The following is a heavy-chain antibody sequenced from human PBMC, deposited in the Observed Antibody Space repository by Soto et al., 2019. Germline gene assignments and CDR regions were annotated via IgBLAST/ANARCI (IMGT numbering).Heavy chain of an antibody. Sequence: SETLSLTCAVYGGSFSGYYWSWIRQPPGKGLEWIGEINHSGSTNCNPSLKSRVTISVDTSKNQFSLKLSSVTAADTAVYYCARLPFSSYYGMDVWGQGTTVTVSS. D-gene: IGHD2-2*01. CDR3: ARLPFSSYYGMDV. CDR2: INHSGST. V-gene: IGHV4-34*01. J-gene: IGHJ6*02. CDR1: GGSFSGYY.